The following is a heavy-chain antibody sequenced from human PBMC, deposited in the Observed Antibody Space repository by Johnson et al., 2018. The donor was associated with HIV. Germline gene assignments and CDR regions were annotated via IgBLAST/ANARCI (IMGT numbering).Heavy chain of an antibody. CDR3: ASVVAVAGTRAFDI. J-gene: IGHJ3*02. V-gene: IGHV3-30*04. Sequence: QMLLVESGGGVVQPGRSLRLSCAASGFTFSSYAMHWVRQAPGKGLEWVAVISSDGSNKYYADSVKGRFTISRDNSKNTLYLQMNSLRAEDTAVYYCASVVAVAGTRAFDIWGQGTMVTVSS. CDR1: GFTFSSYA. CDR2: ISSDGSNK. D-gene: IGHD6-19*01.